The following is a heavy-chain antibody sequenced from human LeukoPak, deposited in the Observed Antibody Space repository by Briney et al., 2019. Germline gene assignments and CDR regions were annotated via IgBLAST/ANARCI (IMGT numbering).Heavy chain of an antibody. V-gene: IGHV1-2*02. CDR3: ARDEGPPRYKWNYGGPDY. D-gene: IGHD1-7*01. Sequence: GSVTVSCKPSVYTFTDYYMHWVRQAPGQGLEWMGWLNPNSGDTNYAQTCQGRVSMTRDSSISTAYMHLSTLRSEDTAVYYCARDEGPPRYKWNYGGPDYWGQGTLVSVSS. CDR2: LNPNSGDT. J-gene: IGHJ4*02. CDR1: VYTFTDYY.